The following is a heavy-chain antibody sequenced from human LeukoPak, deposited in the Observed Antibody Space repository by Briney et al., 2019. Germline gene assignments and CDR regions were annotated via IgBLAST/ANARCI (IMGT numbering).Heavy chain of an antibody. V-gene: IGHV3-15*01. J-gene: IGHJ6*03. CDR2: IKSKTDGGTT. CDR3: TTAATPGYSYGYGTYYYYFYMDV. D-gene: IGHD5-18*01. Sequence: GSLRLSCAASGFTFSNAWMSWVRQAPGKGLEWFGRIKSKTDGGTTDYAAPVKGRFTISRDDSKNTLYLQMNSLKTEDTAVYYCTTAATPGYSYGYGTYYYYFYMDVWGKGTTVTVSS. CDR1: GFTFSNAW.